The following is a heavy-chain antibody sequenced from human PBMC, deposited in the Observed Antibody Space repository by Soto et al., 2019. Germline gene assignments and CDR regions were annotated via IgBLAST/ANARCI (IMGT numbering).Heavy chain of an antibody. D-gene: IGHD3-22*01. CDR1: VGTFTTYA. CDR3: ARDRYYDSSGDYYFDY. V-gene: IGHV1-69*01. Sequence: QVQLVQSGAEVKKPGSSVKVSGKAPVGTFTTYAFTWLRQAPDQGLEGRGGIIPIFGTANNAQKFQGRVTITADESTSTAYMELSSLRSEDTAVYYCARDRYYDSSGDYYFDYWGQGTLVTVSS. CDR2: IIPIFGTA. J-gene: IGHJ4*02.